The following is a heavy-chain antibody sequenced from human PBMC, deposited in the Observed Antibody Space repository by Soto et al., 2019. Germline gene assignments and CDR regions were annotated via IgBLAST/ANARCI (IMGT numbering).Heavy chain of an antibody. J-gene: IGHJ4*02. CDR2: ISAYNGNT. D-gene: IGHD3-10*01. Sequence: ASVKVSCKASGYTFTSYGISWVRQAPGQGLEWMGWISAYNGNTNYAQKLQGRVTMTTDTSTSTAYMELRSLRSDDTAVYYCARAARILWFGELFYYWGQGTLVTVSS. CDR1: GYTFTSYG. V-gene: IGHV1-18*01. CDR3: ARAARILWFGELFYY.